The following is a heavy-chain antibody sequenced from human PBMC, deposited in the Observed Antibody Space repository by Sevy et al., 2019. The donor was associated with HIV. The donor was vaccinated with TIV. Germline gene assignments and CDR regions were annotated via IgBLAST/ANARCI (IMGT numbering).Heavy chain of an antibody. CDR1: GSSFGIHW. J-gene: IGHJ3*01. CDR2: INQDGGQK. Sequence: GGSLRLSCVASGSSFGIHWMSWGRQAPGKGLEWVAKINQDGGQKYYVDSVKGRFTISRDNAKSSLYLQMNSLRVEDTALYYCARDPDPVPGVAFDVWGQGTMVTVSS. V-gene: IGHV3-7*01. CDR3: ARDPDPVPGVAFDV.